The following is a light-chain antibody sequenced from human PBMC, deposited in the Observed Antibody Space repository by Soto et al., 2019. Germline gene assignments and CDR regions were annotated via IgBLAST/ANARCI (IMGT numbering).Light chain of an antibody. CDR2: GIS. Sequence: EIVMTQSPATLSVSPGETATLSCRASQSLTSYLAWYQQKPDQAPRLLIYGISTRATDIPARFSGSGSGTEFTLTISSLQSEDCAVYYCQQYNNWPLTFGGGTKLEIK. CDR1: QSLTSY. V-gene: IGKV3-15*01. CDR3: QQYNNWPLT. J-gene: IGKJ4*01.